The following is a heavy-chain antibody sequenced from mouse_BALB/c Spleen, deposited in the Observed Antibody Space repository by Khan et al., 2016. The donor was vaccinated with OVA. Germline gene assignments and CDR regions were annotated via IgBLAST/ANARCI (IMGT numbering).Heavy chain of an antibody. D-gene: IGHD2-3*01. CDR2: IYPGSDNA. Sequence: VQLQESGPELVKPGASVKMSCKASGYTFTYYVITWVKQRTGQGLEWIGEIYPGSDNAYYNERFKGKATLTADKSSNTTHMQLSSLTSEDSAVYVCARGDGYYVYVDYWGQGTTLTVSS. J-gene: IGHJ2*01. CDR1: GYTFTYYV. CDR3: ARGDGYYVYVDY. V-gene: IGHV1-81*01.